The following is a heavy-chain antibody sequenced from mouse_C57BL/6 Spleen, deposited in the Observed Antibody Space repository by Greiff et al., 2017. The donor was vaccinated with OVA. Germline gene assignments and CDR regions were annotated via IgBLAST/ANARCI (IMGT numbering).Heavy chain of an antibody. CDR1: GFTFSSYA. J-gene: IGHJ1*03. Sequence: EVKLVESGGGLVKPGGSLKLSCAASGFTFSSYAMSWVRQTPEKRLEWVATISDGGSYTYYPDNVKGRFTISRDNAKNNLYLQMSHLKSEDTAMYYCARDPITTVVASEVYFDVWGTGTTVTVSS. D-gene: IGHD1-1*01. CDR2: ISDGGSYT. CDR3: ARDPITTVVASEVYFDV. V-gene: IGHV5-4*01.